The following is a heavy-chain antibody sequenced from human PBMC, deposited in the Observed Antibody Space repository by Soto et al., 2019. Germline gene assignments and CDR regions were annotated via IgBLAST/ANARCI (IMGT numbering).Heavy chain of an antibody. V-gene: IGHV4-4*02. D-gene: IGHD1-26*01. Sequence: QVQLQESGPGLVKPSGTLSLTCAVFGGSISNSNWWTWVRQPPGKGLDWIGEIFHSGSTNYNSPLMGRVTISVDKANNQFSLKLSSVTAADTAVYYCAHRPIVGAAIWGQGTLVTVSS. J-gene: IGHJ4*02. CDR3: AHRPIVGAAI. CDR2: IFHSGST. CDR1: GGSISNSNW.